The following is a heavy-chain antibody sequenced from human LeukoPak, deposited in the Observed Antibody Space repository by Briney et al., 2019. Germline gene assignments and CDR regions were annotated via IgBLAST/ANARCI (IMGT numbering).Heavy chain of an antibody. CDR3: AITRGYSYG. CDR2: ISSSGSTI. Sequence: VGSLRLSCASSGFTFSDYYMSSSRQAPGEGLEWVSYISSSGSTIYYADSVKGRFTISRDNAKNSLYLQMNSLRAEDTAVYYCAITRGYSYGWGQGTLVTVSS. J-gene: IGHJ4*02. V-gene: IGHV3-11*01. CDR1: GFTFSDYY. D-gene: IGHD5-18*01.